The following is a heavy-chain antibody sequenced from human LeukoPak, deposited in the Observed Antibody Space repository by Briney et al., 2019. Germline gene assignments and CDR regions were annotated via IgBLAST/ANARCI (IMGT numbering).Heavy chain of an antibody. CDR2: ISVSGNT. V-gene: IGHV3-23*01. CDR1: GFTLSSYA. D-gene: IGHD3-10*01. Sequence: PGGSLRLSCAASGFTLSSYAMSWVRQGPGKGLEWVSAISVSGNTYHADSVKGRFTISRDNSKNTLYLQMNSLRAEDTAVYYCARQRSLWFGELFPDAFDIWGQGTMVTVSS. J-gene: IGHJ3*02. CDR3: ARQRSLWFGELFPDAFDI.